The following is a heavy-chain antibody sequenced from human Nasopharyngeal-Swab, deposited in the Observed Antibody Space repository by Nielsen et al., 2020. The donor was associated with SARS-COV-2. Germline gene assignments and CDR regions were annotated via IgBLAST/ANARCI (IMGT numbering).Heavy chain of an antibody. CDR3: VRGSGDAFDI. Sequence: WIRQPPGKGLEWIGNISYSGNIYYNPSLKSRVTISEDTSKNQSSLKLSSLTAADTAVYYCVRGSGDAFDIWGQGTMVTVSS. D-gene: IGHD6-19*01. V-gene: IGHV4-39*07. CDR2: ISYSGNI. J-gene: IGHJ3*02.